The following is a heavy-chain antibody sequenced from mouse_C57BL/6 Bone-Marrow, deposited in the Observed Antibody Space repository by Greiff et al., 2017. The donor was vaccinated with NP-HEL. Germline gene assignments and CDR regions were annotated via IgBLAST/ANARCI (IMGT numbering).Heavy chain of an antibody. CDR3: ARRKSRGDY. D-gene: IGHD1-1*01. CDR1: GFTFSSYG. CDR2: ISSGGSYT. Sequence: EVKLMESGGDLVKPGGSLKLSCAASGFTFSSYGMSWVRQTPDKRLEWVATISSGGSYTYYPDSVKGRFTISRDNAKNTLYLQMSSLKSEDTAMYYCARRKSRGDYWGQGTSVTVSS. J-gene: IGHJ4*01. V-gene: IGHV5-6*02.